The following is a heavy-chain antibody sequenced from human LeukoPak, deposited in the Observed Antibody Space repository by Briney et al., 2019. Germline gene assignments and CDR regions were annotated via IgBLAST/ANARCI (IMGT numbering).Heavy chain of an antibody. Sequence: PGGSLRLSCAASGFTFSSYGMHWVRQAPGKGLEWVAVIWYDGSNKYYADSVKGRFTISRDNSKNTLYLQMNSLRAEDTAVYYCAREYSSGFGNAFDTWGQGTMVTVSS. CDR1: GFTFSSYG. V-gene: IGHV3-33*01. D-gene: IGHD6-19*01. CDR2: IWYDGSNK. J-gene: IGHJ3*02. CDR3: AREYSSGFGNAFDT.